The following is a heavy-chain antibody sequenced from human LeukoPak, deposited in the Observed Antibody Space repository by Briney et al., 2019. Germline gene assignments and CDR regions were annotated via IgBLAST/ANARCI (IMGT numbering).Heavy chain of an antibody. J-gene: IGHJ4*02. CDR2: IYYSGST. CDR3: AREGGAGSSGWYDY. D-gene: IGHD6-19*01. Sequence: SETLSLTCTVSGGSISSYYWSWIRQPPGKGLEWIGYIYYSGSTNYNPFLKSRVTISVDTSKNQFSLKLSSVTAADTAVYYCAREGGAGSSGWYDYWGQGTLVTVSS. V-gene: IGHV4-59*01. CDR1: GGSISSYY.